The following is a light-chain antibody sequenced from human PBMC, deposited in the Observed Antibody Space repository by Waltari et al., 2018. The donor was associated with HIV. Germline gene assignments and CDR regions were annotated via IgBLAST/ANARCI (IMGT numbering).Light chain of an antibody. V-gene: IGLV3-21*02. Sequence: SYVLTQPPSVSVAPGQTARITCKGNNIGSQSVHWYQQRPGQAPALVVHDDSDRPSGIPERFSGSNSGNTATLTISRVEAGDEADYYCQVWHSNSDHVVFGGGTKLTVL. CDR2: DDS. CDR1: NIGSQS. CDR3: QVWHSNSDHVV. J-gene: IGLJ2*01.